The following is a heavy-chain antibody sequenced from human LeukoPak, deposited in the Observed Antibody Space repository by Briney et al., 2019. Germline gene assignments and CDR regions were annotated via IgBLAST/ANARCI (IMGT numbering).Heavy chain of an antibody. V-gene: IGHV4-39*02. CDR3: AREVSAYYGSGRGWFDP. CDR1: GGSISSSSYY. CDR2: IYYSGST. J-gene: IGHJ5*02. Sequence: SETLSLTCTVSGGSISSSSYYWGWIRQPPGKGLEWIGSIYYSGSTYYNPSLKSRVTISVDTSKNQFSLKLSSVTAADTAVYYCAREVSAYYGSGRGWFDPWGQGTLVTVYS. D-gene: IGHD3-10*01.